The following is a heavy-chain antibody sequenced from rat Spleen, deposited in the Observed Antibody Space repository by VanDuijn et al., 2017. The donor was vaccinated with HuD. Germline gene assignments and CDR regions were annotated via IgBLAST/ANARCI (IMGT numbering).Heavy chain of an antibody. CDR1: GFTFRNYG. V-gene: IGHV5-29*01. Sequence: EVQLVESDGGLVQPGRSLKLSCAASGFTFRNYGMHWIRQAPTKGLEWVATISYDGSSTYYRDSVKGRFTISRDNAKSTLYLQMDSLRSEDTATYYCVRWTYTRRGFDYWGQGVMVTVSS. J-gene: IGHJ2*01. CDR2: ISYDGSST. D-gene: IGHD1-4*01. CDR3: VRWTYTRRGFDY.